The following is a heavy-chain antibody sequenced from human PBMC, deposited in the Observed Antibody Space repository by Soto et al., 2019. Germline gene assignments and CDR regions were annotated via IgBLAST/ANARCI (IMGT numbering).Heavy chain of an antibody. V-gene: IGHV1-18*01. CDR2: IGTDNGNT. D-gene: IGHD3-16*02. CDR1: GYTFTSYG. CDR3: ARPVPTFYRLDN. Sequence: ASVKASSKAPGYTFTSYGSWWPLQAPGQGLEWMGWIGTDNGNTNSARRSQGRVTLTTDTSTSTAYLELRSLSSDDTAVYSCARPVPTFYRLDNWGQGALLTVSS. J-gene: IGHJ4*02.